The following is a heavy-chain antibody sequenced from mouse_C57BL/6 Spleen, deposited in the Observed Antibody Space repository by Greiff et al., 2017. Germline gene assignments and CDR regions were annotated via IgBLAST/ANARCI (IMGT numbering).Heavy chain of an antibody. CDR2: INPSSGYT. CDR1: GYTFTSYT. V-gene: IGHV1-4*01. J-gene: IGHJ4*01. Sequence: VQGVESGAELARPGASVKMSCKASGYTFTSYTMHWVKQRPGQGLEWIGYINPSSGYTKYNQKFKDKATLTADKSSSTAYMQLSSLTSEDSAVYYCARKRYGYDRDYYAMDYWGQGTSVTVSS. D-gene: IGHD2-2*01. CDR3: ARKRYGYDRDYYAMDY.